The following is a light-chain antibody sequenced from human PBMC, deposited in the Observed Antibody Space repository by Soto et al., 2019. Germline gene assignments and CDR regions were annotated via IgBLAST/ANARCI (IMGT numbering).Light chain of an antibody. CDR3: SSHTASTTRI. V-gene: IGLV2-14*01. J-gene: IGLJ1*01. CDR1: SSDVGGYNH. Sequence: QSALTQPASVSGSPGQSITISCTGTSSDVGGYNHVSWYQHHPGKAPKRIIYEVTKRPSGVSNRFSGSKSGDTASLTISGRQAEDEADYYCSSHTASTTRIFGTGTKLTVL. CDR2: EVT.